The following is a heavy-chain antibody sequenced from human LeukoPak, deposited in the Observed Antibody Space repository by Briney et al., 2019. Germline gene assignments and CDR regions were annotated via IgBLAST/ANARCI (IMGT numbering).Heavy chain of an antibody. CDR3: ARATEVRIVVVPAATPREDY. J-gene: IGHJ4*02. V-gene: IGHV1-18*01. Sequence: ASVKVSCKASGYTFTSYGISWVRQAPGQGREWMGWISAYNGNTNYAQKLQGRVTMTTDTSTSTAYMELRSLRSDDTAVYYCARATEVRIVVVPAATPREDYWGQGTLVTVSS. CDR1: GYTFTSYG. CDR2: ISAYNGNT. D-gene: IGHD2-2*01.